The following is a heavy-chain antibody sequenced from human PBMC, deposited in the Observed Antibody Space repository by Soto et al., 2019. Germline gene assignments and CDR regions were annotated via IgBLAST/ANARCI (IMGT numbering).Heavy chain of an antibody. J-gene: IGHJ4*02. Sequence: PGGSLRLSCAASGFTFSNAWMSWVRQVPGKGLEWVGRIKSKTDGGTTDYAAPVKGRFTISRDDSKNTLYLQMNSLKTEDTAVYYCTTEGSSGYYPPIDYWGQGTLVTVSS. CDR3: TTEGSSGYYPPIDY. V-gene: IGHV3-15*01. CDR2: IKSKTDGGTT. CDR1: GFTFSNAW. D-gene: IGHD3-22*01.